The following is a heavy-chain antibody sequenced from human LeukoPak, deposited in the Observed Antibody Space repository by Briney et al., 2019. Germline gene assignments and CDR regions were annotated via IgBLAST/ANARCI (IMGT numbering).Heavy chain of an antibody. CDR3: AKDQKYQPRTGGDWFDP. J-gene: IGHJ5*02. Sequence: AGGSLRLSCAASGFTFSNAWMSWVRQAPGKGLEWVGRIKSKTDGGTTDYAAPVKGRFTISRDDSKNTLYLQMNSLRVEDTAVYYCAKDQKYQPRTGGDWFDPWGQGTLVTVSS. CDR1: GFTFSNAW. V-gene: IGHV3-15*01. D-gene: IGHD2-2*01. CDR2: IKSKTDGGTT.